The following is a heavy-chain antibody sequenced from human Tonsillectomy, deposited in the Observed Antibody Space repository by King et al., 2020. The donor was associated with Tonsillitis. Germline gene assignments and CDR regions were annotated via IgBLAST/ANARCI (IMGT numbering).Heavy chain of an antibody. J-gene: IGHJ4*02. Sequence: VQLQESGPGLVKTSETLSLTCTVSGGSISSSYWNWIRQSPGKGLEWIGYIYDDGGTNYNPSLQSRLVISLDTSKNQLSLKLSSVAAADTAVYYRARGSRGGWSPFDYWGPGALVAVSS. CDR2: IYDDGGT. CDR1: GGSISSSY. V-gene: IGHV4-59*01. D-gene: IGHD6-19*01. CDR3: ARGSRGGWSPFDY.